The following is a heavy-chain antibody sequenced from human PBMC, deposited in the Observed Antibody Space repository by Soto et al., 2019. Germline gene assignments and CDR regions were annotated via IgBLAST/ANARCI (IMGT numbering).Heavy chain of an antibody. CDR1: GSTIDDYA. CDR2: IFWDGGGT. V-gene: IGHV3-9*01. J-gene: IGHJ5*02. Sequence: GGSLRLSCVVSGSTIDDYAMHWVRQVPGKGLEWVSGIFWDGGGTGYADSVKGRFTISRDRAKYSLSLLMDSLRIEDTAVYYCGKDLTPGGPEPWEQGSLVT. D-gene: IGHD3-16*01. CDR3: GKDLTPGGPEP.